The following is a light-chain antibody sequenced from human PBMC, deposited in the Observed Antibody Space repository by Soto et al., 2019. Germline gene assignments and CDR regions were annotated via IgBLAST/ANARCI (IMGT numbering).Light chain of an antibody. CDR2: AAS. J-gene: IGKJ4*01. Sequence: DIQLTQSPSFLSASVGDRVTITCRASQGISSFLAWYQQKPGKAPKLLIYAASTLQSGVPSRFSGSGSGTEFTLTISSLQPEDFATFYCQQLYSFPLTFGGGTKVEFK. CDR1: QGISSF. CDR3: QQLYSFPLT. V-gene: IGKV1-9*01.